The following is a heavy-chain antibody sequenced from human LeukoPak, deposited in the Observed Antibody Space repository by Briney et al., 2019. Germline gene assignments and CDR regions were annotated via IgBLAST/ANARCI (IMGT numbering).Heavy chain of an antibody. Sequence: SETLSLTCTVSGGSISSYYWSWIRQPPGKGLEWIGYIYYSGSTNYNLSLKSRVTISVDTSKNQFSLKLSSVTAADTAVYYCARDSVTYSSSWYFDIWGQGTMVTVSS. CDR1: GGSISSYY. J-gene: IGHJ3*02. D-gene: IGHD6-13*01. V-gene: IGHV4-59*01. CDR3: ARDSVTYSSSWYFDI. CDR2: IYYSGST.